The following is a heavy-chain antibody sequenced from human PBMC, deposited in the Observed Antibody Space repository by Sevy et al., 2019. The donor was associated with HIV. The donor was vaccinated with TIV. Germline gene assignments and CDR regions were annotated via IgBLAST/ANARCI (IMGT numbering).Heavy chain of an antibody. CDR2: ISSSSSTI. CDR1: GFTFSSYS. Sequence: GGSLRLSCAASGFTFSSYSMNWVRQAPGKGLEWVSYISSSSSTIYYADSVKGRFTISRDNAKNSLYLKMNSLRDEDTAVDYCARVKGITMISRYYGMDVWGQGTTVTVSS. V-gene: IGHV3-48*02. D-gene: IGHD3-22*01. J-gene: IGHJ6*02. CDR3: ARVKGITMISRYYGMDV.